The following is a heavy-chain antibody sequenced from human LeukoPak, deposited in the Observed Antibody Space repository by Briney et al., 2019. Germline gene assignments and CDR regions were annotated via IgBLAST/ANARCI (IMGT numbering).Heavy chain of an antibody. CDR1: GFTFSSYG. CDR3: ARGVAVAGTDS. CDR2: ISGSGGST. D-gene: IGHD6-19*01. V-gene: IGHV3-23*01. Sequence: GGSLRLSCAASGFTFSSYGMSWVRQAPGKGLEWVSAISGSGGSTYYADSVKGRFTISRDNAKSTVYLQMNSLRAEDTAMYYCARGVAVAGTDSWGQGTLVTVSS. J-gene: IGHJ4*02.